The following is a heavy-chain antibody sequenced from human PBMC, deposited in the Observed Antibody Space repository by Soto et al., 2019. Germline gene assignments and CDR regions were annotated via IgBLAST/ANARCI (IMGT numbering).Heavy chain of an antibody. CDR2: ISWNSGSI. CDR1: GFTFDDYA. CDR3: AKGNSGWSRYFDY. V-gene: IGHV3-9*01. Sequence: EVQLVESGGGLVQPGRSPRLSCAASGFTFDDYAMHWVRQAPGKGLEWVSGISWNSGSIGYADSVKGRFTISRDNAKNSLYLQMNSLRAEDTALYYCAKGNSGWSRYFDYWGQGTLVTVSS. D-gene: IGHD6-19*01. J-gene: IGHJ4*02.